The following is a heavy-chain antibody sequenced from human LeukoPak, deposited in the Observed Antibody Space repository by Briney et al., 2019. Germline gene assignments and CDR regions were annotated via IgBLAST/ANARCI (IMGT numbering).Heavy chain of an antibody. CDR3: ARVHGEVSDEIFHYFDY. CDR2: IISRGST. CDR1: GSAAVAAT. J-gene: IGHJ4*02. V-gene: IGHV3-53*01. Sequence: GGSLNSSVQPSGSAAVAATLSGSGRPPGKDRSGAPAIISRGSTYYADSVKGRCTISRDVSKNTVSLQLDNLTTEDTAVYYCARVHGEVSDEIFHYFDYWGQGTPATVSS. D-gene: IGHD3-10*01.